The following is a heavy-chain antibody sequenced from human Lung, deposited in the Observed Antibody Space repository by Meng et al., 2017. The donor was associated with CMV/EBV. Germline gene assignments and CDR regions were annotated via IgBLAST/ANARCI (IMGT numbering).Heavy chain of an antibody. V-gene: IGHV3-30*02. CDR3: AKFLSWEPDDAFDI. D-gene: IGHD1-26*01. Sequence: GESXKISCAASGFTFSRYDMHWVRQAPGKGLEWVAFMRHDGRNHYYADSVKGRFTISRDNSKNTLYLKMNSLRAEDTAVYYCAKFLSWEPDDAFDIWGQGXMVTVSS. CDR1: GFTFSRYD. J-gene: IGHJ3*02. CDR2: MRHDGRNH.